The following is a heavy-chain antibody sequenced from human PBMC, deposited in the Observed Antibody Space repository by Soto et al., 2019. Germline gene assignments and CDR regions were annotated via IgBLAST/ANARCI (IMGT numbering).Heavy chain of an antibody. V-gene: IGHV4-4*02. D-gene: IGHD2-2*01. CDR1: GGSISSSNW. J-gene: IGHJ4*02. Sequence: SETLSLTCAVSGGSISSSNWWSWVRQPPGKGLEWIGEIYHSGSTNYNPSLKSRVTISVDTSKNQFSLKLNSMTAADTAIYYCARAVVPAASMVIASTSPLGYWGQGTLVTVSS. CDR2: IYHSGST. CDR3: ARAVVPAASMVIASTSPLGY.